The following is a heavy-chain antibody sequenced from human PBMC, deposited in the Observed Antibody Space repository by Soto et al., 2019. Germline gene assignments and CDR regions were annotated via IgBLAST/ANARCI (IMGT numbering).Heavy chain of an antibody. V-gene: IGHV4-4*02. J-gene: IGHJ4*02. D-gene: IGHD5-12*01. CDR3: AKDGRNGYNLFY. CDR2: IEHSGST. Sequence: QVQLQESGPGVVKPSGTLSLTCAVSGDSISSGGWWSWVRQPQGKGLEWIGEIEHSGSTNYNPSLKSPLTILADMSKNYFSLNRNSVNVADTAIYYCAKDGRNGYNLFYWGQGTRVTVSS. CDR1: GDSISSGGW.